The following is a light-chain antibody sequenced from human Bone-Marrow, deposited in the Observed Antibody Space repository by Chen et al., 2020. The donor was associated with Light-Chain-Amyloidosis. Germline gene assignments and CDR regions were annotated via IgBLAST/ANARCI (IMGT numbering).Light chain of an antibody. CDR1: NIGSTS. Sequence: SYVLTQPSSVSVAPGQTATIACGGNNIGSTSVHWYQQTPGQAPLLVVYDDSDRPSGIPERLSGSNSGTTATLTSSRVEAVDEADYACQVWDRSSDRPVFGGGTKLTVL. J-gene: IGLJ3*02. CDR2: DDS. CDR3: QVWDRSSDRPV. V-gene: IGLV3-21*02.